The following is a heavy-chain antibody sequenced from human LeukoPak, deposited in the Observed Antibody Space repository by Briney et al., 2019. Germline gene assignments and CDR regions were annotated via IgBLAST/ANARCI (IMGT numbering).Heavy chain of an antibody. V-gene: IGHV4-30-2*01. CDR2: IYHSGSP. CDR3: ARVGYYESSGYYEY. Sequence: PSETLSLTCAVSGGSISSGGYSWSWIRQPPGKGLEWIGYIYHSGSPNYNPSLKSRVTISVDKSRNHFSLNLSSVTAADTAVYYCARVGYYESSGYYEYWGQGTLVTVSS. D-gene: IGHD3-22*01. J-gene: IGHJ4*02. CDR1: GGSISSGGYS.